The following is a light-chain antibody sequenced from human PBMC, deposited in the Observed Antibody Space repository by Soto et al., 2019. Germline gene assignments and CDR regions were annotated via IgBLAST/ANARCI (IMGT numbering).Light chain of an antibody. CDR1: SSDIGGYNY. CDR2: TVT. J-gene: IGLJ1*01. Sequence: QSVLTQPRSVSGSPGQSVTISCTGTSSDIGGYNYVSWYQQHPGKAPKLMIYTVTKRPSGVPDRFSGSKSDNTASLTISGLQADDDADYYCCSYAGSSSYVFGTGTKLTVL. V-gene: IGLV2-11*01. CDR3: CSYAGSSSYV.